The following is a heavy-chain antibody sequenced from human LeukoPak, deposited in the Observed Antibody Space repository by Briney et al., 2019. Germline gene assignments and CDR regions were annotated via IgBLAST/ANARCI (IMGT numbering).Heavy chain of an antibody. J-gene: IGHJ5*02. V-gene: IGHV3-23*01. CDR2: ISGTGRST. Sequence: GGSLRLSCAASGFTFSSYAMSWVRQAPGKGLEWVSGISGTGRSTYYADSVKGRFTISRDSSKNTLYLQMNSLRAEDTAVYYCAKDANIVVVPVAQTPDWFDPWGQGTPVTVSS. CDR1: GFTFSSYA. D-gene: IGHD2-2*01. CDR3: AKDANIVVVPVAQTPDWFDP.